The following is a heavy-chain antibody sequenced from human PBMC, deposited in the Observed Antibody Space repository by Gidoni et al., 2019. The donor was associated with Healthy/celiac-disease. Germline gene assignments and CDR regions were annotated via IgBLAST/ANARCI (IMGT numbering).Heavy chain of an antibody. CDR1: GGSFSGYY. D-gene: IGHD2-2*01. CDR3: ASGGIVVVPAADAFDI. V-gene: IGHV4-34*01. CDR2: INHSGST. J-gene: IGHJ3*02. Sequence: QVQLQQWGAGLLKPSETLSLTCAVSGGSFSGYYWSWIRQPPGKGLEWIGEINHSGSTNYNPSLKSRVTISVDTSKNQFSRKLSSVTAADTAVYYCASGGIVVVPAADAFDIWGQGTMVTVSS.